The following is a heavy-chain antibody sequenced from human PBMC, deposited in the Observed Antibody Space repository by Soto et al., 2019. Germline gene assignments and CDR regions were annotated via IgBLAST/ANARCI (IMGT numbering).Heavy chain of an antibody. V-gene: IGHV4-34*01. Sequence: ASEPLSLTCAVYGGSFSGYYWSWIRQPPGKGLEWIGEINHSGSTNYNPSLKSRVTISVDTSKNQFSLKLSSVTAADTAVYYCARGLRKEWLHVILDYWGQGTLVTVSS. CDR1: GGSFSGYY. D-gene: IGHD5-12*01. CDR2: INHSGST. CDR3: ARGLRKEWLHVILDY. J-gene: IGHJ4*02.